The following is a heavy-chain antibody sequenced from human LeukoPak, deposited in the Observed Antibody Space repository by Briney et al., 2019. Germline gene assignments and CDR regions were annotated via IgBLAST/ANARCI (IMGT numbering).Heavy chain of an antibody. J-gene: IGHJ5*02. D-gene: IGHD6-13*01. V-gene: IGHV1-46*01. Sequence: ASVKVSCKASGYTFTSYYMHWVRQAPGQGLEWMGIINPSGGSTSYAQKFQGRVTMTRDTSTSTVYMELSSLRSEDTAVYYCARDYGYSSSYFLWFDPWGQGTLVTVSS. CDR1: GYTFTSYY. CDR3: ARDYGYSSSYFLWFDP. CDR2: INPSGGST.